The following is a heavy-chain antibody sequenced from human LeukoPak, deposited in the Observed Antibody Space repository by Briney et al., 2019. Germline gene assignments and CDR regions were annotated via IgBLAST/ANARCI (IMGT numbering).Heavy chain of an antibody. CDR3: ARDLPQNYYDSSGYKRTPYYGMDV. D-gene: IGHD3-22*01. Sequence: SVKVSCKASGGTFSSYAISWVRQAPGQGLEWMGRIIPILGIANYAQKFQGRVTITADKSTSTGYMELSSLRSEDTAVYYCARDLPQNYYDSSGYKRTPYYGMDVWGQGTTVTVSS. V-gene: IGHV1-69*04. CDR1: GGTFSSYA. J-gene: IGHJ6*02. CDR2: IIPILGIA.